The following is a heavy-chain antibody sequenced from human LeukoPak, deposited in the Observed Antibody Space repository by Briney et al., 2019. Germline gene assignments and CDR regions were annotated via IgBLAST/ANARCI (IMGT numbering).Heavy chain of an antibody. CDR2: INHSGST. D-gene: IGHD3-10*01. CDR3: ARAAYYCGSGSYYNRKFFDY. J-gene: IGHJ4*02. Sequence: SETLSLTCAVYGGSFSGYYWSWIRQPPGKGLEWIGEINHSGSTNYNPSLKSRVTISVDTSKNQFSLKLSSVTAADTAVYYCARAAYYCGSGSYYNRKFFDYWGQGTLVTVSS. CDR1: GGSFSGYY. V-gene: IGHV4-34*01.